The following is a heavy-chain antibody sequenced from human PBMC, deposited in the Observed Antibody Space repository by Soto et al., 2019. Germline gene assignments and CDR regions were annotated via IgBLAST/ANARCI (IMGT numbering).Heavy chain of an antibody. CDR3: VTGWSDY. D-gene: IGHD2-15*01. CDR2: INSDGSSA. CDR1: EFTFSSSW. J-gene: IGHJ4*02. V-gene: IGHV3-74*01. Sequence: PGGSLRLSCVVSEFTFSSSWMHWVRQGPGKGLVWVSRINSDGSSANYADSVKGRFTTSRDNAKNMLYLQMNSLRAEDTALYYCVTGWSDYWGQGTLVTVSS.